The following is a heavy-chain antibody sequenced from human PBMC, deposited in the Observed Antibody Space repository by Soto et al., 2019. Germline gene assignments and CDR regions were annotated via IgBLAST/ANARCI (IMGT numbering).Heavy chain of an antibody. D-gene: IGHD3-10*01. CDR3: ASLAGNYYGSGSYPYYYYGMDV. Sequence: SETQSLTCTVSGGSIISGGYYWSWIRQHPGKGLEWIGYIYYSGSTYYNPSLKSRVTISVDTSKNQFSLKLSSVTAADTAVYYCASLAGNYYGSGSYPYYYYGMDVWGQGTTVTVSS. V-gene: IGHV4-31*03. CDR2: IYYSGST. J-gene: IGHJ6*02. CDR1: GGSIISGGYY.